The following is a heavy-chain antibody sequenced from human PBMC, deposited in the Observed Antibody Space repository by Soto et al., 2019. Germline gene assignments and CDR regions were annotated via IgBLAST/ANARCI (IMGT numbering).Heavy chain of an antibody. Sequence: QVQLVQSGAEVKKPGASVKVSCKASGYTFTSYGITWLRQAPGQGLEWMGWISAYNGDTNYAQKLRGRVTFTTDTSTSTAFMELRNLRSDDTAVYYCALWAAYCITISCQTGHFDYWGQGTQVTVSS. D-gene: IGHD2-2*01. CDR2: ISAYNGDT. CDR1: GYTFTSYG. J-gene: IGHJ4*02. CDR3: ALWAAYCITISCQTGHFDY. V-gene: IGHV1-18*01.